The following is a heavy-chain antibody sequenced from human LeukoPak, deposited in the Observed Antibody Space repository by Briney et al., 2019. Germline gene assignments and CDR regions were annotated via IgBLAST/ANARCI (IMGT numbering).Heavy chain of an antibody. CDR2: IYHSGNT. V-gene: IGHV4-4*02. D-gene: IGHD6-6*01. J-gene: IGHJ6*02. CDR3: ARVAARYVGMDV. CDR1: GGSISSSHW. Sequence: PSETLSLTCTVFGGSISSSHWWTWVRHSPGKGLEWIGEIYHSGNTNYNPSLRSRVTMSVDMSNNQFSLNLNSVTAADTAVYYCARVAARYVGMDVWGQGTTVTVSS.